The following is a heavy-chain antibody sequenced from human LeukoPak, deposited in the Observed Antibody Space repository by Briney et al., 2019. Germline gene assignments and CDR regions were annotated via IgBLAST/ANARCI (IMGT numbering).Heavy chain of an antibody. Sequence: ASVKVSCKASGYTFTSYDINWVRQATGQGLEWMGWMNPNSGNTGYAQKFQGRVTMTRNTSISTAYMELSRLRSDDTAVYYCARDRAGYCSSTSCYTMDYWGQGTLVTVSS. D-gene: IGHD2-2*02. J-gene: IGHJ4*02. V-gene: IGHV1-8*01. CDR1: GYTFTSYD. CDR2: MNPNSGNT. CDR3: ARDRAGYCSSTSCYTMDY.